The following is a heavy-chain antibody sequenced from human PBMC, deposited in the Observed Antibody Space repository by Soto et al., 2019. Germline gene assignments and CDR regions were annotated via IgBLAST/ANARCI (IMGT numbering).Heavy chain of an antibody. CDR1: GFTFSSYA. V-gene: IGHV3-30-3*01. Sequence: QVQLVESGGGVVQPGRSLRLSCAASGFTFSSYAMHWVRQAPGKGLEWVAVISYDGSNKYYADSVKGRFTISRDNSKNTMYLQMNSLRAEDTAVYYCAREYYRFNCGYGFSMDVWGQGTTVTVSS. D-gene: IGHD5-12*01. CDR3: AREYYRFNCGYGFSMDV. CDR2: ISYDGSNK. J-gene: IGHJ6*02.